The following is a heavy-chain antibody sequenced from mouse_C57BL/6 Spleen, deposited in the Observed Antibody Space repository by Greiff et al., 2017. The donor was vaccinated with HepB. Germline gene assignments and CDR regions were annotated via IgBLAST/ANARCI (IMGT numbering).Heavy chain of an antibody. Sequence: EVKVVESGEGLVKPGGSLKLSCAASGFTFSSYAMSWVRQTPEKRLEWVAYISSGGDYIYYADTVKGRLTISRDNARNTLYLQMSSLKSEDTAMYYCTREGDYDGFAYWGQGTLVTVSA. CDR1: GFTFSSYA. V-gene: IGHV5-9-1*02. CDR2: ISSGGDYI. CDR3: TREGDYDGFAY. J-gene: IGHJ3*01. D-gene: IGHD2-4*01.